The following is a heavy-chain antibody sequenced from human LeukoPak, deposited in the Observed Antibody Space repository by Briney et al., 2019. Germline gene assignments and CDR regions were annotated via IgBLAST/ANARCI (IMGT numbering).Heavy chain of an antibody. CDR2: IYYSGST. D-gene: IGHD6-19*01. Sequence: GSLRLSCAASGFTFSSYSMNWIRQPPGKGLEWIGSIYYSGSTYYNPSLKSRVTISVDTSKNQFSLKLSSVTAADTAVYYCARHFRWLVGFWFDPWGQGTLVTVSS. V-gene: IGHV4-39*01. CDR3: ARHFRWLVGFWFDP. J-gene: IGHJ5*02. CDR1: GFTFSSYS.